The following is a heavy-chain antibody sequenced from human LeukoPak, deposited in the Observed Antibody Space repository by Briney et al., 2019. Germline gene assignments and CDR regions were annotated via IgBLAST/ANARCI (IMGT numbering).Heavy chain of an antibody. J-gene: IGHJ6*03. Sequence: SETLSLTCTVSGGSISSSSYYWGWIRQPPGKWLEWIGSIYYSGSTYYNPSLKSRVTISVDTSKNQFSLKLSSVTAADTAVYYCAVGGDYGSYYYYYYMDVWGKGTTVTVSS. CDR3: AVGGDYGSYYYYYYMDV. CDR1: GGSISSSSYY. V-gene: IGHV4-39*07. CDR2: IYYSGST. D-gene: IGHD4-17*01.